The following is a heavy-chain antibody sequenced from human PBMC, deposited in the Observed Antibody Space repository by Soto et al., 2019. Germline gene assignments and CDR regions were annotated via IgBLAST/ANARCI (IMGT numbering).Heavy chain of an antibody. D-gene: IGHD4-17*01. J-gene: IGHJ6*02. CDR1: GGTFSSYA. V-gene: IGHV1-69*01. Sequence: QVQLVQSGAEVKKPGSSVKVSCKASGGTFSSYAISWVRQAPGQGLEWMGGIIPIFGTANYAQKFQGRVTITADESTSTAYMELSSLRSEDTAVYYCARGGSYGDYVGYYHYGMDVWGQGTTVTVSS. CDR3: ARGGSYGDYVGYYHYGMDV. CDR2: IIPIFGTA.